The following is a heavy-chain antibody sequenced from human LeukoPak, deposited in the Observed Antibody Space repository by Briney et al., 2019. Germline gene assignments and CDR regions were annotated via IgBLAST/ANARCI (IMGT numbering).Heavy chain of an antibody. Sequence: SVTVSFKASGGTFTSYAISWVRQAPGQGLEWMGGIIPNCGRGNYAQTFQGRVTITTDESTSTAYLELSSLRSEDTAVYCCASSSRGSSGYPLFDYWGQGTLVTVSS. CDR3: ASSSRGSSGYPLFDY. J-gene: IGHJ4*02. V-gene: IGHV1-69*05. CDR1: GGTFTSYA. D-gene: IGHD3-22*01. CDR2: IIPNCGRG.